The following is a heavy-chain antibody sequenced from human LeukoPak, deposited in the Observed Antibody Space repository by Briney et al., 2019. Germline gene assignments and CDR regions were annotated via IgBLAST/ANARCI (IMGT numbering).Heavy chain of an antibody. CDR2: ISYDGSNK. CDR3: AKGPLYSSGWSVPYYFDY. D-gene: IGHD6-19*01. V-gene: IGHV3-30*18. CDR1: GFTFSSYG. J-gene: IGHJ4*02. Sequence: GRSLRLSCAASGFTFSSYGMHWVRQAPGKGLEWVAVISYDGSNKYYADSVKGRFTISRDNSKNTLYLQRNSLRAEDTAVYYCAKGPLYSSGWSVPYYFDYWGQGTLVTVSS.